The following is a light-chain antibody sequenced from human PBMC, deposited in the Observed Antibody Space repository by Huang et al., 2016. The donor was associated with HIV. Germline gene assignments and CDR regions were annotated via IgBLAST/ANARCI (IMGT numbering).Light chain of an antibody. CDR3: QHYGSPPWT. J-gene: IGKJ1*01. CDR2: DAS. V-gene: IGKV3-20*01. Sequence: EIVLTQSPGTLSSSPGERATLSCRASQRISSSFLAWYQQKPGQTPRLLIYDASNRATGIPDRFRGSGSGTDFTLTISRLEPEDFAVYYCQHYGSPPWTFGQGTKVEIK. CDR1: QRISSSF.